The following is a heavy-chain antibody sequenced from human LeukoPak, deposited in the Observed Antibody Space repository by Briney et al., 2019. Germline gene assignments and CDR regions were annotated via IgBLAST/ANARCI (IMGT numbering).Heavy chain of an antibody. CDR3: ARRRGDYFDY. CDR1: GFTFSDYY. J-gene: IGHJ4*02. V-gene: IGHV3-11*06. CDR2: ISSSSSYT. Sequence: PGGSLRLSCAASGFTFSDYYMSWIRQAPGKGLEWVSYISSSSSYTNYADSVKGRFTISRGNAKNSLYLQMNSLRAEDTAVYYCARRRGDYFDYWGQGTLVTVSS.